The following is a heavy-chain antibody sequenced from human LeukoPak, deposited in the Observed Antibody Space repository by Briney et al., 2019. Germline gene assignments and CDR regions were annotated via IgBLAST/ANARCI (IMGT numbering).Heavy chain of an antibody. CDR2: IYSGGRT. V-gene: IGHV3-66*01. CDR1: GFPVSGNY. Sequence: PGGSLRLSCAGSGFPVSGNYMSWVRQAPGKGLEWVSNIYSGGRTYYADSVKGRFIISRDNSRDTVYLQMNSLGAEDTAVYYCARIMTTVTSDGFDIWGQGTMVTVSS. J-gene: IGHJ3*02. D-gene: IGHD4-17*01. CDR3: ARIMTTVTSDGFDI.